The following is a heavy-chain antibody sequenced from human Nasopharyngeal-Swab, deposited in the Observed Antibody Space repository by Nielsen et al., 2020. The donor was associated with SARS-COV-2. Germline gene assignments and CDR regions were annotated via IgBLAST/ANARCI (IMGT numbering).Heavy chain of an antibody. D-gene: IGHD4-11*01. CDR1: GFTVSSNY. CDR2: IYSGGST. CDR3: TKGRADYSNPSFDN. V-gene: IGHV3-53*05. Sequence: GESLKISCAASGFTVSSNYMSWVRQAPGKGLEWVSVIYSGGSTYYADSVKGRFTISRDNARNSLYLQMNSLRTEDTALYYCTKGRADYSNPSFDNWGQGTLVTVSS. J-gene: IGHJ4*02.